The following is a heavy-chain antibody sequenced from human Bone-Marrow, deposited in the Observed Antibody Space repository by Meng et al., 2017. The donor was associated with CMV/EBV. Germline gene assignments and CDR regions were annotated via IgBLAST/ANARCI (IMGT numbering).Heavy chain of an antibody. CDR2: MNPNSGNT. Sequence: ASVKVSCKASGYTFTSYDINWVRQATGQGLEWMGWMNPNSGNTGYAQKFQGRVTITRNTSISTAYMELSSLRSEDTAVYYCARPVVDYGMDVWGQGTTVTVSS. D-gene: IGHD2-21*01. V-gene: IGHV1-8*03. J-gene: IGHJ6*02. CDR3: ARPVVDYGMDV. CDR1: GYTFTSYD.